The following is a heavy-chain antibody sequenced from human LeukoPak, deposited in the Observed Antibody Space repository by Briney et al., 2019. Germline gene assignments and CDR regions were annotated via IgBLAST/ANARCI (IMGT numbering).Heavy chain of an antibody. CDR2: ISSSGSTI. J-gene: IGHJ3*02. CDR1: GFTFSDYY. Sequence: PGGSLRLSCAASGFTFSDYYMSWIRQAPGKGLEWVSYISSSGSTIYYADSVKGRFTISRDNAKNSLHLQMNSLRAEDTAVYYCARDTREYSSLGAFDIWGQGTMVTVSS. D-gene: IGHD6-6*01. CDR3: ARDTREYSSLGAFDI. V-gene: IGHV3-11*04.